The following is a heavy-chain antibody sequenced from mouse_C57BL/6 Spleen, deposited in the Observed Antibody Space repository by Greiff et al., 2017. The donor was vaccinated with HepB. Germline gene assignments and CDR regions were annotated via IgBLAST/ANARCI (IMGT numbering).Heavy chain of an antibody. CDR3: ARAGLLLCFDY. CDR2: ISSGSSTI. V-gene: IGHV5-17*01. Sequence: EVKLVESGGGLVKPGGSLKLSCAASGFTFSDYGMHWVRQAPEKGLEWVAYISSGSSTIYYADTVKGRITISRDNAKNTLFLQMTSLRSEDTAMYYCARAGLLLCFDYWGKGTTLTVSS. J-gene: IGHJ2*01. CDR1: GFTFSDYG.